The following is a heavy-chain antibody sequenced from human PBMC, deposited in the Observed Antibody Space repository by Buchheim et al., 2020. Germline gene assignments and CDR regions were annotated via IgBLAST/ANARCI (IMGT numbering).Heavy chain of an antibody. CDR2: INPSGGST. Sequence: QVQLVQSGAEVKKPGASVKASCKASGYTFTSYYMHWVRQAPGQGLEWMGIINPSGGSTSYAQKFQGRVTMTRDTSTTTVYMELSSLRSEDTAVYYCASQGLGLEWLSPFGYWGQGTL. CDR3: ASQGLGLEWLSPFGY. CDR1: GYTFTSYY. D-gene: IGHD3-3*01. J-gene: IGHJ4*02. V-gene: IGHV1-46*03.